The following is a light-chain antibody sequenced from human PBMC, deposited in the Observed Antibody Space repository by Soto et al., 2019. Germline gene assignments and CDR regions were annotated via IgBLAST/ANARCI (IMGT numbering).Light chain of an antibody. CDR2: EVS. Sequence: QSVLTQPPSASGSPGQSVTISCTGTTSDVGVYNFVSWYQQHPGKAPKLMIYEVSERPSGVTDRFSGSKFGNTASLTVSGLQAEDEADYYCSSYAGSNIVVFGGGTTLTVL. CDR1: TSDVGVYNF. CDR3: SSYAGSNIVV. J-gene: IGLJ3*02. V-gene: IGLV2-8*01.